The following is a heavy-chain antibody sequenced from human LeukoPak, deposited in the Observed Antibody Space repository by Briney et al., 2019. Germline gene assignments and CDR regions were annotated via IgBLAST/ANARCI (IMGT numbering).Heavy chain of an antibody. D-gene: IGHD2/OR15-2a*01. J-gene: IGHJ3*02. CDR3: VRGIYGDRRRPFDI. CDR1: VGSVGSYY. Sequence: SETLSLTCTVSVGSVGSYYWSWIRQPPGKGLEGIGYVYFGGSTNYNPSLKSRVTISGDTSKNQFSLKLSSLTAADTAVYYCVRGIYGDRRRPFDIWGEGTMVTVSS. V-gene: IGHV4-59*02. CDR2: VYFGGST.